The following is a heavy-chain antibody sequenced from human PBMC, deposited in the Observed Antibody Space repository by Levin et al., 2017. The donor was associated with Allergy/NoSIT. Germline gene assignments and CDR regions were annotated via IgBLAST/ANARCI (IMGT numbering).Heavy chain of an antibody. CDR3: AKDVYGSGWYLLGNDAFEM. D-gene: IGHD6-19*01. V-gene: IGHV3-30*18. J-gene: IGHJ3*02. CDR2: LSSSFLTP. CDR1: RFTSRRYG. Sequence: LYCASSRFTSRRYGMHWVRQAPGPFLSFFSFLSSSFLTPFSSSSFQGRFTISRDNSKNTLDLQMNSLRAEDTAVYYCAKDVYGSGWYLLGNDAFEMWGQGTKVSVSS.